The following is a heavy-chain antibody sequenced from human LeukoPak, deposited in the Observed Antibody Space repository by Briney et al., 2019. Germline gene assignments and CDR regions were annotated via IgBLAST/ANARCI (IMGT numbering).Heavy chain of an antibody. Sequence: GGSLRLSCAASGFTVSSIYMSWVRQAPGKGLEWVSVIYSGGSTYYADSVKGRFTISRDNSKNTLYLQMNSLRAEDAAVYYCARGSAAKAVVAATRGFDYWGQGTLVTVSS. CDR2: IYSGGST. D-gene: IGHD2-15*01. CDR3: ARGSAAKAVVAATRGFDY. J-gene: IGHJ4*02. V-gene: IGHV3-66*01. CDR1: GFTVSSIY.